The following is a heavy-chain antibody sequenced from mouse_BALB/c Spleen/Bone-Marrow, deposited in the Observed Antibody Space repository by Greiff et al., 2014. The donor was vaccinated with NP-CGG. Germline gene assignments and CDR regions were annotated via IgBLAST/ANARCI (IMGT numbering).Heavy chain of an antibody. CDR3: ARRGYRYDGFAY. J-gene: IGHJ3*01. CDR1: GYTFTSYV. V-gene: IGHV1-14*01. Sequence: EVKLVESGPELVKPGASVKMSCKASGYTFTSYVMHWVKQEPGQGLEWIGYINPYNDGTKYNEKFKGKATLTSDKSSSTAYMELSSLTSEDSAVYYCARRGYRYDGFAYWGQGTLVTVSA. CDR2: INPYNDGT. D-gene: IGHD2-14*01.